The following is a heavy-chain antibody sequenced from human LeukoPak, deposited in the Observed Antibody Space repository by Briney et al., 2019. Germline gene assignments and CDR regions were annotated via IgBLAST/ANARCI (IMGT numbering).Heavy chain of an antibody. D-gene: IGHD5-12*01. Sequence: KSSETLSLTCTVSGGSISSSSYYWGWIRQPPGKGLEWIGSMYYSGSTYYNPSLKSRVTISVDTSKNQFSLKLSSVIAADTAVYYCARHGRVATPGGFDPWGQGTLVTVSS. J-gene: IGHJ5*02. CDR3: ARHGRVATPGGFDP. V-gene: IGHV4-39*01. CDR1: GGSISSSSYY. CDR2: MYYSGST.